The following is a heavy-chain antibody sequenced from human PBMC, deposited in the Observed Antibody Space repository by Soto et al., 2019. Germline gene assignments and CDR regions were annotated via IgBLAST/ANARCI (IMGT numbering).Heavy chain of an antibody. D-gene: IGHD2-15*01. CDR3: ARSPNIHSHTWFDP. CDR1: GGSISPINW. Sequence: QVQLQESGPGLVKPSGTLSLTCGVSGGSISPINWWSWVRRTPGKGLEWIGEIYHTGTTDYNPSLKSPVTISIDKSKNQFFLNLTSVTAADTALYYCARSPNIHSHTWFDPWGQGTWVTVSS. CDR2: IYHTGTT. J-gene: IGHJ5*02. V-gene: IGHV4-4*02.